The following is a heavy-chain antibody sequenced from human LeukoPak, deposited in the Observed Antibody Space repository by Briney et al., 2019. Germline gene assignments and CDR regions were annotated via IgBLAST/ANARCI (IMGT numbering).Heavy chain of an antibody. CDR1: GFTFDDYA. CDR3: AKDRGSSSWYAFDI. J-gene: IGHJ3*02. CDR2: ISLNSGSI. D-gene: IGHD6-13*01. Sequence: PGGSLRLSCAASGFTFDDYAMHWVRQAPGKGLEWVSGISLNSGSIGYADSVKGRFTISRDNAKNSLYLQMNSLRAEDMALYYCAKDRGSSSWYAFDIWGQGTMVTVSS. V-gene: IGHV3-9*03.